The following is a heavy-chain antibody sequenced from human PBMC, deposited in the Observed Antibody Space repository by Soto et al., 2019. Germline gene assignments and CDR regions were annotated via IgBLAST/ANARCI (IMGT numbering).Heavy chain of an antibody. J-gene: IGHJ6*02. V-gene: IGHV1-2*02. CDR1: GYTFTGYF. CDR2: INSNSGAT. Sequence: QVQLVQSGAEVKKPGASVKVSCKASGYTFTGYFMHWVRQAPGQGLEWMGWINSNSGATKYAQKFQGRVTLSRDTSISTAYMELSGLRSDDTAVYYCARKGYIGNFGLDVWGQGTTVTVSS. CDR3: ARKGYIGNFGLDV. D-gene: IGHD5-12*01.